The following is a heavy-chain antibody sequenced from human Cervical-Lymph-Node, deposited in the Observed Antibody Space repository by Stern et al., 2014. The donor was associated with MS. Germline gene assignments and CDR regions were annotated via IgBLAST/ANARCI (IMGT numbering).Heavy chain of an antibody. D-gene: IGHD3-22*01. V-gene: IGHV1-69*06. J-gene: IGHJ3*02. CDR2: IIPIVGTA. Sequence: QEQLVQSGAEVKKPGSSVKVSCKASGGTFSSYGISWVRQAPGQGLEWMGGIIPIVGTASYAQRFQGRVTISADKSTSTAYMELSSLRSEDTAVYYCASWKGYYDSGALIVGDAFDIWGQGTMVTVSS. CDR3: ASWKGYYDSGALIVGDAFDI. CDR1: GGTFSSYG.